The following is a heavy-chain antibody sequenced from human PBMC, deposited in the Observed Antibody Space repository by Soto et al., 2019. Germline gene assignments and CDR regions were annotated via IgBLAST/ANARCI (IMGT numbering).Heavy chain of an antibody. CDR3: AKSRDRATIDFDY. CDR2: ISYDGSNK. V-gene: IGHV3-30*18. CDR1: GFTFSSYG. J-gene: IGHJ4*02. Sequence: PGGSLRLSCAASGFTFSSYGMHWVRQAPGKGLEWVAVISYDGSNKYYADSVKGRSTISRDNSKNTLYLQMNSLRAEDTAVYYCAKSRDRATIDFDYWGQGTLVTVSS. D-gene: IGHD5-12*01.